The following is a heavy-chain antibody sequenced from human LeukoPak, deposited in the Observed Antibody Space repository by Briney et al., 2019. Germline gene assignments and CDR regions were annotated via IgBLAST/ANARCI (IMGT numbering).Heavy chain of an antibody. J-gene: IGHJ4*02. CDR1: GFTFSSYT. CDR3: ARDRGWYHADS. Sequence: GGSLRLSCAASGFTFSSYTMNWVRQAPGKGLEWVSSISSSSSYIYYADSVKGRFTISRDNAKNSLYLQMNSLRAEDTAVYYCARDRGWYHADSWGQGTLVTVSS. CDR2: ISSSSSYI. D-gene: IGHD6-19*01. V-gene: IGHV3-21*06.